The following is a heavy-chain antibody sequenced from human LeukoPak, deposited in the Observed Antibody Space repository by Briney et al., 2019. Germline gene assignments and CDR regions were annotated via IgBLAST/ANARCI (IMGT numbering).Heavy chain of an antibody. V-gene: IGHV4-39*01. CDR2: IYYSGST. CDR3: ARHPHYCSNTSCPPRWFDP. Sequence: SETLSLTCTVSGGSISSSSYYWGWIRQPPGKGLEWIGSIYYSGSTYYNPSLKSRVTISVDTSKNQFSLKLSSVTAADTAVYYCARHPHYCSNTSCPPRWFDPWGQGTLVTVSS. J-gene: IGHJ5*02. D-gene: IGHD2-2*01. CDR1: GGSISSSSYY.